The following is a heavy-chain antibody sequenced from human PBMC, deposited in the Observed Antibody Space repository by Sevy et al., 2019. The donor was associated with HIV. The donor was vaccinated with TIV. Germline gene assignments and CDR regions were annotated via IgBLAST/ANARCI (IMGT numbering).Heavy chain of an antibody. J-gene: IGHJ4*02. CDR1: GFTFSNAW. V-gene: IGHV3-15*01. CDR2: IKSKTDGGTT. Sequence: GRSLRLSCAASGFTFSNAWMSWVRQAPGKGLEWVGRIKSKTDGGTTDYAAPMKGRFTISRDDSKNTLYLQMNSLKTEDTAVYYCTRTTVVTIVAYWGQGTLVTVSS. CDR3: TRTTVVTIVAY. D-gene: IGHD4-17*01.